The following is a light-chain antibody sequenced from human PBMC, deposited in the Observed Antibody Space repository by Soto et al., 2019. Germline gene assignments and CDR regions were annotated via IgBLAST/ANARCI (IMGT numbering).Light chain of an antibody. V-gene: IGKV4-1*01. CDR1: QSVLYSSNNKNY. Sequence: DIVMTQSPDSLAVSLGERATINCKSSQSVLYSSNNKNYLAWYQQKTGQPPKLLIYWASTRESGVPDRFSGSGSGTDFTLTSSSLQAEDVAVYYFQQYYSSPLTFGGGTKVEIK. CDR2: WAS. J-gene: IGKJ4*01. CDR3: QQYYSSPLT.